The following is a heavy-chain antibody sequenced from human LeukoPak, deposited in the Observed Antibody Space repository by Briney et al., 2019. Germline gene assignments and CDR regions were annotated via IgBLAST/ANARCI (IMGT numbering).Heavy chain of an antibody. Sequence: GGSLRLSCAASGFTFDDYAMHWVRQAPGKGLEWVSGISWNSGSIGYADSVKGRFTISRDNAKNSLYLQMNSLRAEDTALYYCAKSVVDLWFGDGGAFDIWGQGTMVTVSS. D-gene: IGHD3-10*01. CDR2: ISWNSGSI. CDR3: AKSVVDLWFGDGGAFDI. V-gene: IGHV3-9*01. J-gene: IGHJ3*02. CDR1: GFTFDDYA.